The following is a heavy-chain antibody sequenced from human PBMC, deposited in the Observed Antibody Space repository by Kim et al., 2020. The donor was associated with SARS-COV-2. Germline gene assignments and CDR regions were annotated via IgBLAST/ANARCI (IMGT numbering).Heavy chain of an antibody. Sequence: AQKFQGRVTMTRDTSTSTVYMELSSLRSEDTAVYYCAREPAPRYSYGLDYWGQGTLVTVSS. J-gene: IGHJ4*02. D-gene: IGHD5-18*01. V-gene: IGHV1-46*01. CDR3: AREPAPRYSYGLDY.